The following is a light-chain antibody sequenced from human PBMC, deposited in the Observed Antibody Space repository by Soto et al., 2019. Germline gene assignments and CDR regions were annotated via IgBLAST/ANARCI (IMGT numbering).Light chain of an antibody. V-gene: IGLV2-23*02. CDR2: EVS. CDR3: CSYAGNRTYV. J-gene: IGLJ1*01. CDR1: SSGVGNYNL. Sequence: QPVLTQPASVSGSPGQSISISCTGTSSGVGNYNLVSWYQQHPGKAPKVMIYEVSQRPSGVSNRFSASKSGNTASLTISGLQAEDEADYYCCSYAGNRTYVFGSGTKVTVL.